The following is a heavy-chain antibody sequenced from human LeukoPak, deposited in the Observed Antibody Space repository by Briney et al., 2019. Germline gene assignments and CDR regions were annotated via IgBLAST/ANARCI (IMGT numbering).Heavy chain of an antibody. V-gene: IGHV4-59*08. J-gene: IGHJ4*02. CDR1: GGSISSYY. D-gene: IGHD4-23*01. Sequence: SETLSLTCTVSGGSISSYYWSWIRQPPGKGLEWIGYIYYSGSTNYNPSLKSRVTISVDTSKNQFSLKLSSVTAADTAVYYCASSVVTPSPAFDYWGQGTLVTVSS. CDR2: IYYSGST. CDR3: ASSVVTPSPAFDY.